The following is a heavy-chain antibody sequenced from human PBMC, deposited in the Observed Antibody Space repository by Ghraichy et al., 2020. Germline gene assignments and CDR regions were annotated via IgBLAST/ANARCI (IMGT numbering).Heavy chain of an antibody. CDR2: VRAKTDGGNT. J-gene: IGHJ4*02. D-gene: IGHD4/OR15-4a*01. V-gene: IGHV3-15*07. CDR3: TTGPNNQGFDY. Sequence: GGSLRLSCATSGFTFTNVWMNWVRQAPGKGLEWVGRVRAKTDGGNTECAAAVKDRVTISRDDSKTTLHLQMSSLKIEDTALYYCTTGPNNQGFDYWGQGTLVTVSS. CDR1: GFTFTNVW.